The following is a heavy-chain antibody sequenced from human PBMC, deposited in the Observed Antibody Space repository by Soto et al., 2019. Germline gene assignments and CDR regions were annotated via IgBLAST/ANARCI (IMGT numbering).Heavy chain of an antibody. CDR2: IWYDGSNK. J-gene: IGHJ4*02. D-gene: IGHD2-15*01. Sequence: QVQLVESGGGVVQPGRSLRLSCAASGFNFSSYGMHWVRQAPGKGLEWVAVIWYDGSNKYYADSVKGRFTISRDNSKNTLYLQMNSLRAEDTAVYYCASGRSVVVVAASFDYWGQGTLVTVSS. V-gene: IGHV3-33*01. CDR3: ASGRSVVVVAASFDY. CDR1: GFNFSSYG.